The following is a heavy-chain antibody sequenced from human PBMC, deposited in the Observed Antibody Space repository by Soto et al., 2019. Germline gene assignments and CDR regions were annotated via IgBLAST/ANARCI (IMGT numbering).Heavy chain of an antibody. CDR2: IYYSGST. J-gene: IGHJ4*02. CDR1: GGSISSGGYY. CDR3: ARGIAAAEATN. V-gene: IGHV4-31*03. Sequence: SETLSLTCTVSGGSISSGGYYWSWIRQHPRKGLEWIGYIYYSGSTYYNPSLKSRVTISVDTSKNQFSLKLSSVTAADTAVYYCARGIAAAEATNWGQGTLVTVSS. D-gene: IGHD6-13*01.